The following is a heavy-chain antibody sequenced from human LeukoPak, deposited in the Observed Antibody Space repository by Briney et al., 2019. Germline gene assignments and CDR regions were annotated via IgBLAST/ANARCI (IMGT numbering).Heavy chain of an antibody. J-gene: IGHJ4*02. Sequence: PGGSLRLSCAASGFTFGSSWMNWIRQAPGKGLEWVANINEDGSAKYYVDSVKGRFTISRDDTKNSVFLQMNSLRDEDTAVYYCTRISITEPEDSWSQGTLVTVSS. D-gene: IGHD1-14*01. CDR1: GFTFGSSW. V-gene: IGHV3-7*01. CDR2: INEDGSAK. CDR3: TRISITEPEDS.